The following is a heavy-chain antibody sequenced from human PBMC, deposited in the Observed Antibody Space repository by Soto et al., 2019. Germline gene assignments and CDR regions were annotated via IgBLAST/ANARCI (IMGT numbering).Heavy chain of an antibody. Sequence: SETLSLTCTVSGYSISSGYYWGWIRQPPGKGLEWIGSIYHSGSTYYNPSLKSRVTISVDTSKNQFSLKLSFVTAADTAVYYCARGWSSGYYYVDGAYYFDYWGQGTLVTVSS. V-gene: IGHV4-38-2*02. D-gene: IGHD3-22*01. CDR1: GYSISSGYY. CDR3: ARGWSSGYYYVDGAYYFDY. J-gene: IGHJ4*02. CDR2: IYHSGST.